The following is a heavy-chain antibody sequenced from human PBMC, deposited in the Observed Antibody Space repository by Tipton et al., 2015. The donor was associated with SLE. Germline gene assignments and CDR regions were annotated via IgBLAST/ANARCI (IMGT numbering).Heavy chain of an antibody. Sequence: TLSLTCTVSGGSISSGSYYWSWIRQPAGKGLEWIGRIYTSGSTNYNPSLKSRVTISVDTSKNQFSLKLSSVTAADTAVYYCARSFRDYYYGMDVWGQGTTVTVSS. D-gene: IGHD3-10*01. CDR2: IYTSGST. CDR1: GGSISSGSYY. V-gene: IGHV4-61*02. J-gene: IGHJ6*02. CDR3: ARSFRDYYYGMDV.